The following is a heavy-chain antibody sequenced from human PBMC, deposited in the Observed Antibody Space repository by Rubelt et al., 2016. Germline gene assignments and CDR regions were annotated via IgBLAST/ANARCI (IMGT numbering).Heavy chain of an antibody. Sequence: QVQLVQSGAEVKKPGSSVKVSCKASGGTFSSYAISWVRQAPGQGLEWMGGIIPIFGTANYAQKFQGRVTITADESTSTAYMGLSSLRAGDTAVYYCAGDLRGGGEQWLAYYFDYWGQGTLVTVSS. CDR3: AGDLRGGGEQWLAYYFDY. J-gene: IGHJ4*02. CDR1: GGTFSSYA. CDR2: IIPIFGTA. D-gene: IGHD6-19*01. V-gene: IGHV1-69*01.